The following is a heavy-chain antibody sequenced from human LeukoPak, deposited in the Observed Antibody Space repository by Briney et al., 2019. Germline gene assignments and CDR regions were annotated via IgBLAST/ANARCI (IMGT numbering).Heavy chain of an antibody. CDR2: FYPSDSYT. D-gene: IGHD3-10*01. CDR1: GLNFSRLW. Sequence: WEALRISCKGSGLNFSRLWLSWVRQIPGKGVGWMGRFYPSDSYTNLSPSFQGHVTISADKSISTAYLQWSSLKDSDTARYYCARLGTQGDYYNDYGMDVWGKGTTVTVSS. CDR3: ARLGTQGDYYNDYGMDV. J-gene: IGHJ6*04. V-gene: IGHV5-10-1*01.